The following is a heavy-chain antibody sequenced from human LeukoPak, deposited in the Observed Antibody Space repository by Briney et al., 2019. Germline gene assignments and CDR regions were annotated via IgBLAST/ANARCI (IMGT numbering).Heavy chain of an antibody. V-gene: IGHV3-30*02. Sequence: PGGSLRLSCAASGFTFSSYGMHWVRQAPGKGLEWVAFIRYDGSNKYYADSVKGRFTISRDNSKNTLYLQMNSLRAEDTAVYYCAKESDYYGSGSSPDYWGQGTLVTVSS. CDR3: AKESDYYGSGSSPDY. CDR1: GFTFSSYG. CDR2: IRYDGSNK. J-gene: IGHJ4*02. D-gene: IGHD3-10*01.